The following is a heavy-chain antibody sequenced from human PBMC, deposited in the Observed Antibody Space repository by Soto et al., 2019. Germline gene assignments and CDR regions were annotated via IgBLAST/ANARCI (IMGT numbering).Heavy chain of an antibody. CDR1: GFTLSSFG. CDR3: ARSTSVWGFDPFDY. D-gene: IGHD3-9*01. CDR2: VSGTGGST. J-gene: IGHJ4*02. V-gene: IGHV3-23*01. Sequence: GGSLRLSCVASGFTLSSFGMSWVRQAPGKGLDWISTVSGTGGSTYYADSVKGRFTISRDNSQNMLFLQIKSLRAEDTAVYYCARSTSVWGFDPFDYWGQGTLVTVSS.